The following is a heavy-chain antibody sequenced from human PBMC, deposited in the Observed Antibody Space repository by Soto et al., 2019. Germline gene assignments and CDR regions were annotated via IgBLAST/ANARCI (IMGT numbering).Heavy chain of an antibody. Sequence: QVQLVQSGAEVKKPGSSVQVSCKASGGTFSSYAISWVRQAPGQGLEWMGGIIPSFGTANYAQKFQGRVTITADKSTSTAYMELSSLRSEDTAVYYCARVGIAAAGRSLFDYWGQGTLVTVSS. CDR2: IIPSFGTA. J-gene: IGHJ4*02. CDR3: ARVGIAAAGRSLFDY. D-gene: IGHD6-13*01. V-gene: IGHV1-69*06. CDR1: GGTFSSYA.